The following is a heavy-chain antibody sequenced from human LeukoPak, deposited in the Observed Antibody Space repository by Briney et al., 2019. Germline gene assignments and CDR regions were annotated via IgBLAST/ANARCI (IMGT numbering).Heavy chain of an antibody. J-gene: IGHJ4*02. CDR1: GFTFSSYG. CDR2: IWYDGSNK. CDR3: ARDKARYYDFWSGYYLNPYFDY. Sequence: TGGSLRLSCAASGFTFSSYGMHWVRQAPGKGLEWVAVIWYDGSNKYYADSVKGRFTISRDNSKNTLYLQMNSLRAEDTAVYYCARDKARYYDFWSGYYLNPYFDYWGQGTLVTVSS. V-gene: IGHV3-33*08. D-gene: IGHD3-3*01.